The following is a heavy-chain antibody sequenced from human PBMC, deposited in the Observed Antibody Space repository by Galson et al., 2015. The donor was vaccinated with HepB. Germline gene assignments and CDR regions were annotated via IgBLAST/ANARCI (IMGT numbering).Heavy chain of an antibody. J-gene: IGHJ4*01. CDR1: GYNFNRYW. Sequence: QSGAEVKMPGEFPKISCKTSGYNFNRYWIAWVRQMPGKGLEWMGIIYPTDADTRYSPSFQGQVSISADKSTATAYLQWSSLKASDTAIYFCVRRRSQLLNVDTDYWGQGTLVTVSS. CDR3: VRRRSQLLNVDTDY. V-gene: IGHV5-51*01. D-gene: IGHD2-2*01. CDR2: IYPTDADT.